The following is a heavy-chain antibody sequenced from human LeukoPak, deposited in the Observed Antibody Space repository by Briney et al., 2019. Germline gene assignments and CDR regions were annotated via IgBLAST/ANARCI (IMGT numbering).Heavy chain of an antibody. V-gene: IGHV1-2*02. CDR1: GYTFTGYC. CDR2: INPNSGGT. J-gene: IGHJ4*02. D-gene: IGHD3-3*01. Sequence: ASVKVSCKASGYTFTGYCMHWVRQAPGQGLEWMGWINPNSGGTNYAQKFQGRVTMTRDTSISTAYMELSRLRSDDTAVYYCARDIRPRITIFGVVMGYFDYWGQGTLVTVSS. CDR3: ARDIRPRITIFGVVMGYFDY.